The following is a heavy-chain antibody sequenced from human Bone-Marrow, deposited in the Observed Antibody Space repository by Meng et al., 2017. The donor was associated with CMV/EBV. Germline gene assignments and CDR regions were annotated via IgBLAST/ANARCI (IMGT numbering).Heavy chain of an antibody. CDR1: GGRFSSYI. J-gene: IGHJ6*02. CDR2: IIPILGIR. Sequence: SVKVSCKASGGRFSSYIISWVRQAPGQGLEWMGRIIPILGIRNYAQKLQGRVTTTAHKSTSTAYMGLSSMRSVETAVYFCAGKPSLLLLRDDLLTGYYKGYPTNGMDVWGQGTTVTVSS. D-gene: IGHD3-9*01. V-gene: IGHV1-69*02. CDR3: AGKPSLLLLRDDLLTGYYKGYPTNGMDV.